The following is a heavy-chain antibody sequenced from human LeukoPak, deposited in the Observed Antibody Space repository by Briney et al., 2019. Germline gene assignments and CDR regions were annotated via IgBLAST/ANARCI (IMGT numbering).Heavy chain of an antibody. CDR2: IYYSGST. CDR3: ARYCSGGDCYSKALDY. CDR1: GGSISSSSYY. J-gene: IGHJ4*02. V-gene: IGHV4-61*05. Sequence: SETLSLTCTVSGGSISSSSYYWGWIRQPPGKGLEWIGYIYYSGSTSYNPSLKSRLTISVSTSLTQFSLKLTSVTAADTAVYYCARYCSGGDCYSKALDYWGQGTLVTVSS. D-gene: IGHD2-15*01.